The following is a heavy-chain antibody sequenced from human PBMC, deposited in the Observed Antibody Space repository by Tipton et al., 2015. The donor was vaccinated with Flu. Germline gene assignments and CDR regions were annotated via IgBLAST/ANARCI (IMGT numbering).Heavy chain of an antibody. V-gene: IGHV1-2*02. CDR2: INPNSGGT. J-gene: IGHJ6*02. CDR3: ARGRITMVRGVPRSYGMGV. D-gene: IGHD3-10*01. Sequence: QLVQSGAEVKKPGASVKVSCKASGYTFTGYYMHWVRQAPGQGLEWMGWINPNSGGTNYAQKFQGRVTMTRDTSISTAYMELSRLRSDDRAVYYGARGRITMVRGVPRSYGMGVWGQGTPVTVSS. CDR1: GYTFTGYY.